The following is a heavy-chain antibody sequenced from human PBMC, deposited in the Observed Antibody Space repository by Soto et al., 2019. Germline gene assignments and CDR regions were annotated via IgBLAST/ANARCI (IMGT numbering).Heavy chain of an antibody. CDR2: ISGSGGNT. CDR3: ASFPISSTITWSNWFDP. D-gene: IGHD3-9*01. J-gene: IGHJ5*02. CDR1: GFTFNTYA. Sequence: GSLRLSCAASGFTFNTYAMSWVRQAPGKGLEWVSAISGSGGNTYYADSVEGRFTISRDNSTNTLYLQMRSLRADDTAIYYCASFPISSTITWSNWFDPWGQGTLVTVSS. V-gene: IGHV3-23*01.